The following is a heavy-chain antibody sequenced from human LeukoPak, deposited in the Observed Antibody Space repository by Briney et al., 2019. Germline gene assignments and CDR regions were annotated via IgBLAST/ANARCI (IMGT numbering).Heavy chain of an antibody. Sequence: GGSLRLSCVASGFPFSNYAMIWVRQAPGKGLEWVSGVHGSGDTTYYADSVKGRFTISRDNSRNTLYLQMNSLRVKDTAVYYCAKDSILLWNGNLGEGRFDAWGQGTLVSVSS. V-gene: IGHV3-23*01. CDR3: AKDSILLWNGNLGEGRFDA. D-gene: IGHD3-16*01. J-gene: IGHJ5*02. CDR2: VHGSGDTT. CDR1: GFPFSNYA.